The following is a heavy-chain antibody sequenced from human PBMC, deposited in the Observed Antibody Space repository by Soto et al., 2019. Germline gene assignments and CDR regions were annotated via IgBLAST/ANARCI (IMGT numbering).Heavy chain of an antibody. D-gene: IGHD3-22*01. CDR1: GYTFTSYY. J-gene: IGHJ3*02. Sequence: ASVKVSCKASGYTFTSYYMHWVRQAPGQGLEWMGIINPSGGSTSYAQKFQGRVTMTRDTSTSTVYMELSSLRSEDTAVYYRARETYYYDSSGSYDAFDIWGQGTMVTVS. V-gene: IGHV1-46*01. CDR2: INPSGGST. CDR3: ARETYYYDSSGSYDAFDI.